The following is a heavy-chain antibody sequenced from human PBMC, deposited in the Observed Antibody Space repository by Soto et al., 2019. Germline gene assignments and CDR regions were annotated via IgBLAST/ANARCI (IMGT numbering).Heavy chain of an antibody. Sequence: SVKVSCKASGGTFSSYAISWVRQAPGQGLEWMGGIIPIFGTANYAQRFQGRVTITADESTSTAHMELSSLRSEDTAVYYCARGCQGYNCDWGQGTLVTVSS. CDR1: GGTFSSYA. CDR3: ARGCQGYNCD. J-gene: IGHJ4*02. D-gene: IGHD5-12*01. V-gene: IGHV1-69*13. CDR2: IIPIFGTA.